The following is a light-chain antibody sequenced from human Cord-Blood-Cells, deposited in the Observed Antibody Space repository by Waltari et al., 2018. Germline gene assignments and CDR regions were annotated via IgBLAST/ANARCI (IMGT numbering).Light chain of an antibody. J-gene: IGLJ1*01. Sequence: QSALTQPASVSGSPGQSIPISCTGTSSHVGGYNYVPWYQQHPGKAPKLMIYEVSNRPSGVSNRFSGSKSGNTASLTISGLQAEDEADYYCSSYTSSSTYVFGTGTKVTVL. CDR2: EVS. V-gene: IGLV2-14*01. CDR1: SSHVGGYNY. CDR3: SSYTSSSTYV.